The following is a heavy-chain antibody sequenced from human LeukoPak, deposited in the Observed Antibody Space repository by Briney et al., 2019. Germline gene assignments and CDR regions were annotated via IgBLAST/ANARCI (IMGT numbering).Heavy chain of an antibody. CDR2: IDVDGGT. CDR3: ARRRTELRSNSDVFYI. CDR1: GFTFNSYD. V-gene: IGHV3-13*04. J-gene: IGHJ3*02. D-gene: IGHD4-11*01. Sequence: GGSLRLSCAASGFTFNSYDMHWVRQGTGKGLEWVSGIDVDGGTYYPDSVKGRFTISRENARTSLYLQMNSLRAGDTAVYYCARRRTELRSNSDVFYIGGQG.